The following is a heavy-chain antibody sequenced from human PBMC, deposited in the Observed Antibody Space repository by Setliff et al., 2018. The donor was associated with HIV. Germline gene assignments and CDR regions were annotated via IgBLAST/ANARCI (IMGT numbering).Heavy chain of an antibody. CDR3: ARQPYYDDDGTNLPSEWRVLG. Sequence: SVKVSCKASGGTFSSYAISWVRQAPGQGLEWMGGIIPIFGTANYAQKFQGRVTITADESTGTAYMELSSLRSEDTAVYYCARQPYYDDDGTNLPSEWRVLGWGQGTLVTVSS. D-gene: IGHD3-16*01. J-gene: IGHJ4*02. CDR2: IIPIFGTA. V-gene: IGHV1-69*13. CDR1: GGTFSSYA.